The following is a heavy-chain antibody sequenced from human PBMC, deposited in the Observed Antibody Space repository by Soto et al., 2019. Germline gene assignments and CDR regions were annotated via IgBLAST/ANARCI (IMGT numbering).Heavy chain of an antibody. J-gene: IGHJ5*02. CDR1: GYTFTSYT. Sequence: ASVKVSCKASGYTFTSYTMHWVRQAPGQRLEWMGWINAGNGNTKYAQNLQGRVTMTTDTSTSTAYMELRSLRSDDTAVYYCARAYSPGLFDPWGQGTLVTVSS. CDR3: ARAYSPGLFDP. CDR2: INAGNGNT. D-gene: IGHD2-15*01. V-gene: IGHV1-3*01.